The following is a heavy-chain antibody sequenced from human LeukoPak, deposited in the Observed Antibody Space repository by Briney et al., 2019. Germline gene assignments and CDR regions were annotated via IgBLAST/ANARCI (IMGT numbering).Heavy chain of an antibody. CDR3: ARRSGGYGWDYFDY. CDR2: IYYSGST. D-gene: IGHD1-26*01. V-gene: IGHV4-59*01. J-gene: IGHJ4*02. Sequence: SETLSLTCTVSGGSISSYYWSWIRQPPGKGLEWIGYIYYSGSTNYKPSLKSRVTISVDTSKNQFSLKLSSVTAADTAVYYCARRSGGYGWDYFDYWGQGTLVTVSS. CDR1: GGSISSYY.